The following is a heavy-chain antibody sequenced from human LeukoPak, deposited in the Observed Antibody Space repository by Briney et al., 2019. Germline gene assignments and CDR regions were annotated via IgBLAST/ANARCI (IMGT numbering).Heavy chain of an antibody. CDR2: ISSSGSTI. CDR3: ARLAVAYNWFDP. J-gene: IGHJ5*02. Sequence: PGGSLRLSCAASGFTFSSYEMNWVGQAPGKGLEWISYISSSGSTIYYADSVKGRITISRDNAKNSLYLQMNSLRVEDTAIYYCARLAVAYNWFDPWGQGTLVTVSS. CDR1: GFTFSSYE. D-gene: IGHD6-19*01. V-gene: IGHV3-48*03.